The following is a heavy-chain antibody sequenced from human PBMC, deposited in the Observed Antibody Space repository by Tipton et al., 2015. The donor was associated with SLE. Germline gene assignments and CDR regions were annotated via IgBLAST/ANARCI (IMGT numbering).Heavy chain of an antibody. CDR2: IYSGGST. J-gene: IGHJ6*03. Sequence: SLRLSCAASGFAVSGNYMSWVRQAPGMGLEWVSVIYSGGSTYYADSVKGRFTISRDNSKNTLYLQMNSLRAEDTAVYYCARVLSPYYYYYMDVWGKGTTVTVSS. V-gene: IGHV3-53*01. CDR1: GFAVSGNY. CDR3: ARVLSPYYYYYMDV.